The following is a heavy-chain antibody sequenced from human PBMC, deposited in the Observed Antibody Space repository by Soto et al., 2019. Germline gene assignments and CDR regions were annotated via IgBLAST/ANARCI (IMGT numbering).Heavy chain of an antibody. V-gene: IGHV3-74*01. J-gene: IGHJ6*02. CDR3: ARWRGSDFWTGYYYYYYGLDV. D-gene: IGHD3-3*01. CDR1: GFTFSSYW. CDR2: IHSDGSST. Sequence: EVQLVESGGGLVQPGGSLRLSCAASGFTFSSYWLHWVRQAPGKGLVWVSRIHSDGSSTTYADYVKGRFTISRDNAKNTLYKEMTSLRAEDTCVYYCARWRGSDFWTGYYYYYYGLDVWGQGTTVTVSS.